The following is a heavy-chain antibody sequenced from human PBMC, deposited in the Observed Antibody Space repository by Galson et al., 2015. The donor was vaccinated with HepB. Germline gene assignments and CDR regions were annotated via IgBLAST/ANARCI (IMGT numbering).Heavy chain of an antibody. D-gene: IGHD6-13*01. J-gene: IGHJ6*02. V-gene: IGHV3-23*01. Sequence: YLRLSCAASGFTFSSYAMSWVRQAPGKGLEWVSAISGSGGSTYYADSVKGRFTISRDNSKNTLYLQMNSLRAEDTAVYYCAKSSSSWYYYGMDVWGQGTTVTVSS. CDR3: AKSSSSWYYYGMDV. CDR1: GFTFSSYA. CDR2: ISGSGGST.